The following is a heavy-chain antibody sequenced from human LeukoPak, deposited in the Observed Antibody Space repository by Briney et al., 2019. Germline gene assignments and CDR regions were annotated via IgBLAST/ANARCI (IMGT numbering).Heavy chain of an antibody. CDR1: GFTFSSYA. CDR2: ISGSGGST. J-gene: IGHJ4*02. V-gene: IGHV3-23*01. D-gene: IGHD6-6*01. CDR3: AKSPIAARYFDY. Sequence: GGSLRLSCAASGFTFSSYAMSWVRQAPGKGLEWVSSISGSGGSTYYADSVKGRFTISRDNSKNTLYLQMNSLRAEDTAVYYCAKSPIAARYFDYWGQGTLVTVSS.